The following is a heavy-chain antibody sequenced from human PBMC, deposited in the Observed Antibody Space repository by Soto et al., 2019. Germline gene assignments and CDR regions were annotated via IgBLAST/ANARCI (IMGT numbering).Heavy chain of an antibody. D-gene: IGHD1-7*01. V-gene: IGHV4-4*07. CDR3: AREPLELHHGDSAFDI. Sequence: SETPSLTGTFSDVSIGSYYWILIRTPARKGLEWIGRIYTSGSTNYNPSLKSRVIMSVDTSKNQFSLKLSSVTAADTAVYYCAREPLELHHGDSAFDIWGQGTMVTVS. CDR2: IYTSGST. J-gene: IGHJ3*02. CDR1: DVSIGSYY.